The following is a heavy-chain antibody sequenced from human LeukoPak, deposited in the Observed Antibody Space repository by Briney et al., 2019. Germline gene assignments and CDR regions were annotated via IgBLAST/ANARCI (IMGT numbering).Heavy chain of an antibody. CDR1: GFTFSSYA. V-gene: IGHV3-64*04. J-gene: IGHJ3*02. Sequence: GGSLRLSCSASGFTFSSYAMHWVRQAPGKGLEYVSAISSNGGSTYYADSVKGRFTISRDNSKNTLYLQMNSLRAEDTAVYYCAKGYSGYDFGAFDIWGQGTMVTVSS. CDR3: AKGYSGYDFGAFDI. CDR2: ISSNGGST. D-gene: IGHD5-12*01.